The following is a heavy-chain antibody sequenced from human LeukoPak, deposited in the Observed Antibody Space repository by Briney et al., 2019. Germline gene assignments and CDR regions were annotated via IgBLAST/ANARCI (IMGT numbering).Heavy chain of an antibody. CDR3: ARFKYCSSTSCYLDY. J-gene: IGHJ4*02. Sequence: GGSLRLSCAASGFTFSKNDMHWVRQAPGKGLEWVAFIRYDGSNKYSADSVKGRFTISRDNSKNTLYLQMNSLGAEDTAVYYCARFKYCSSTSCYLDYWGQGTLVTVSS. D-gene: IGHD2-2*01. V-gene: IGHV3-30*02. CDR1: GFTFSKND. CDR2: IRYDGSNK.